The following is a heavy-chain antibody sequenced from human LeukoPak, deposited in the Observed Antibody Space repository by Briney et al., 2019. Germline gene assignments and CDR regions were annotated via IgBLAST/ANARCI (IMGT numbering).Heavy chain of an antibody. CDR1: GFTFSSYA. J-gene: IGHJ4*02. V-gene: IGHV3-23*01. CDR2: ISGSGGST. CDR3: AKDGREWPRSLDY. D-gene: IGHD5-12*01. Sequence: PGGSLRLSCAASGFTFSSYAMSWVRQAPGKGLEWVSGISGSGGSTYYADSVKGRFTIPRDSSKNTLYLQMNSLRAEDTAVYYCAKDGREWPRSLDYWGQGTLVTVSS.